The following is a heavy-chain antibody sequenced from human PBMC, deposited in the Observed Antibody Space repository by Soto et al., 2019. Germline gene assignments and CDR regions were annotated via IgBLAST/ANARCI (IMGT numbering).Heavy chain of an antibody. J-gene: IGHJ4*02. CDR1: GGSFSGYY. CDR2: INHSGST. V-gene: IGHV4-34*01. CDR3: ARKTWTSRTGLPFDY. Sequence: QVQLQQWGAGLLKPSETLSLTCAVYGGSFSGYYWSWIRQPPGKGLEWIGEINHSGSTNYNPSLKSRVTISVDTSKNQFSLKLSSVTAADTAVYYCARKTWTSRTGLPFDYWGQGTLVTVSS. D-gene: IGHD7-27*01.